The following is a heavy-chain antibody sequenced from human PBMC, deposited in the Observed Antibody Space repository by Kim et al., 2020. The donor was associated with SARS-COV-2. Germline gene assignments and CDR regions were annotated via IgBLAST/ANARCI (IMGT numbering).Heavy chain of an antibody. CDR2: IYYSGST. J-gene: IGHJ3*02. Sequence: SETLSLTCTVSGGSISSYYWSWIRQPPGKGLEWIGYIYYSGSTNYNPSLKSRVTISVDTSKNKFSLKLSSVTAADTAVYYCARRGIGCNYPDGFDIWGQGTMVTVSS. CDR3: ARRGIGCNYPDGFDI. CDR1: GGSISSYY. D-gene: IGHD4-4*01. V-gene: IGHV4-59*13.